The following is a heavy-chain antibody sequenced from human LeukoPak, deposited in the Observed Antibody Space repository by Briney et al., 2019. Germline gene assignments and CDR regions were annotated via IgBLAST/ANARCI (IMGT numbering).Heavy chain of an antibody. D-gene: IGHD2-21*01. CDR1: GFTVSNNY. J-gene: IGHJ6*02. CDR2: IYGGGDT. Sequence: GGSLRLSCEASGFTVSNNYMTWVRQAPGKGLEWVSTIYGGGDTYYEDSVKGRFTISRDNSRNTLHLQLNSLRVEDTAQYYCARKGPYYGMDVWGQGTTVTVS. V-gene: IGHV3-53*01. CDR3: ARKGPYYGMDV.